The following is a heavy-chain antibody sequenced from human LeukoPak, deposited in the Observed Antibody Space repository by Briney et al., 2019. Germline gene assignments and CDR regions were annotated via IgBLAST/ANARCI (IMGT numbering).Heavy chain of an antibody. Sequence: PSETLSLTCSVSGGSISRYYWTWIRQPPGKGPEWIGYMSYSGNTEYNPSLKRRVTISLDTTKNQFSLKLSSVTAADTAIYYCAGQAGSFTTFDFWGQGILVTVSS. J-gene: IGHJ4*02. D-gene: IGHD3-10*01. CDR2: MSYSGNT. CDR3: AGQAGSFTTFDF. V-gene: IGHV4-59*08. CDR1: GGSISRYY.